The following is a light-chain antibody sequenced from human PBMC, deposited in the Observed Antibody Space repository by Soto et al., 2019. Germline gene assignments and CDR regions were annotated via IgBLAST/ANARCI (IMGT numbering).Light chain of an antibody. CDR1: QSVSSTY. CDR3: QPYGISSPWT. J-gene: IGKJ1*01. V-gene: IGKV3-20*01. Sequence: EIVLTQSPGTLSLSPGERATLSCRASQSVSSTYLAWYQQKPGQATRLLMYGASNRATGIPDRFSGSGSGTDFTLTIIILETEDFALYYCQPYGISSPWTCGQGTNVEIK. CDR2: GAS.